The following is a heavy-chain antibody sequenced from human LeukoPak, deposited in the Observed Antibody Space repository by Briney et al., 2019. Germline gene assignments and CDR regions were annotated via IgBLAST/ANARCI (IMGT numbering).Heavy chain of an antibody. D-gene: IGHD6-13*01. V-gene: IGHV3-23*01. CDR1: GFTFSSYS. CDR3: AKDRITAPRIIDY. J-gene: IGHJ4*02. Sequence: GGSLRLSCAASGFTFSSYSMNWVRQAPGKGLEWVSGFSGSGSTYYADSVKGRFTISRDNPKNTLYLQMNSLRAEDTAVYYCAKDRITAPRIIDYWGQGTLVTVSS. CDR2: FSGSGST.